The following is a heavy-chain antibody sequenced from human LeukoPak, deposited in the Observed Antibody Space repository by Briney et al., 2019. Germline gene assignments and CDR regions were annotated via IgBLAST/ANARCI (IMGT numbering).Heavy chain of an antibody. CDR2: ISYDGSNK. Sequence: GGSLRLSCAASGFTLSSYAMSWVRQAPGKGLDWVALISYDGSNKYYADSVKGRFTISRDNSKNTLYLQMNSLKTEDTAVYYCARELAAAGGGYWGQGTLVTVSS. V-gene: IGHV3-30-3*01. D-gene: IGHD6-13*01. J-gene: IGHJ4*02. CDR3: ARELAAAGGGY. CDR1: GFTLSSYA.